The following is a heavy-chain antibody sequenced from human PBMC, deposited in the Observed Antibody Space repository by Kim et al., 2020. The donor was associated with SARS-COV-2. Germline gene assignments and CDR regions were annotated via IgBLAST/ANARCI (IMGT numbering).Heavy chain of an antibody. V-gene: IGHV5-51*01. D-gene: IGHD3-22*01. CDR2: IYPGDSDT. CDR1: GYSFTSYW. CDR3: ARLGTGDSSAVWFDP. J-gene: IGHJ5*02. Sequence: GESLKISCKGSGYSFTSYWIGWVRQMSGKGLEWMGIIYPGDSDTRYSPSFQGQVTISADKSISTAYLQWSSLKASDTAMYYCARLGTGDSSAVWFDPWGQGTLVTVSS.